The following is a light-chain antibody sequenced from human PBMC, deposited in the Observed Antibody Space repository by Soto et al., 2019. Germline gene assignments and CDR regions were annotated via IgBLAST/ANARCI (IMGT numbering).Light chain of an antibody. CDR2: KAT. V-gene: IGKV1-5*03. CDR1: QNIGSW. Sequence: DIQMTQSPSTLSASVGDGVTITCRASQNIGSWLAWYQQKPGEAPKLLISKATNLQSGVPSRFSGSGSGTDFSLTISSLQPVHSATYLCQQYNDFQYSFGPGTKLDI. CDR3: QQYNDFQYS. J-gene: IGKJ2*01.